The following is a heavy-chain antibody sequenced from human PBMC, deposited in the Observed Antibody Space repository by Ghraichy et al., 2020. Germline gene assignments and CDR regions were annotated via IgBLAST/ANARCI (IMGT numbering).Heavy chain of an antibody. J-gene: IGHJ4*02. CDR2: IRSKGTNYAT. V-gene: IGHV3-73*01. CDR1: GFTFSGSD. D-gene: IGHD6-13*01. Sequence: GGSLRLSCIASGFTFSGSDMHWARQASGKGLEWVGRIRSKGTNYATAYAASVKGRFTISRDDSKNTAHLQMNSLKTEDTAVYYCVRRSGIAADGTGYWGQGTLVTVSS. CDR3: VRRSGIAADGTGY.